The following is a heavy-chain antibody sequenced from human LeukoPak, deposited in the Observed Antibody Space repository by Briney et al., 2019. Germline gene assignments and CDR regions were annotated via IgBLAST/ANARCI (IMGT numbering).Heavy chain of an antibody. V-gene: IGHV3-66*01. Sequence: GGSLRLSCAASGFTFSDYYMSWVRQAPGKGLEWVSVIYGGGSTYYADSMKGRFTISRDISKNTLYLRMNSLRAEDTAIYYCARGITIVGVVIHAFDIWGQGTMVTVSS. CDR3: ARGITIVGVVIHAFDI. CDR2: IYGGGST. J-gene: IGHJ3*02. D-gene: IGHD3-3*01. CDR1: GFTFSDYY.